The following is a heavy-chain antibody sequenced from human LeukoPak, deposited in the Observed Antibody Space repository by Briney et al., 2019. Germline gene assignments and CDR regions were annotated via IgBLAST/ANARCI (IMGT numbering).Heavy chain of an antibody. D-gene: IGHD5-18*01. J-gene: IGHJ4*02. CDR2: IWNDGSNK. V-gene: IGHV3-33*01. CDR3: ARDLYSYGYFDF. CDR1: GFTFSVYG. Sequence: GRSLRLSCAASGFTFSVYGMHWVRQAPGKGLEWVAVIWNDGSNKYYADSVKGRFTISRDNSKNTLYLQMNNLRTEDMAVYYCARDLYSYGYFDFWGQGTLVTVSS.